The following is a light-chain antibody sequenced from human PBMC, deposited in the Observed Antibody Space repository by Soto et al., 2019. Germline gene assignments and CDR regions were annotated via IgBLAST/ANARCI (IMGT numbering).Light chain of an antibody. CDR1: QSLTGNY. Sequence: EIVLTQSPGTLSLSPGERATLSCRASQSLTGNYLAWFQQRPGQAPRILFYGVSSRATGIPDRFSGSGSGTDFTLTISRLEPADFAVYYCLPYGVSPWTFGQGTKLAIK. V-gene: IGKV3-20*01. CDR3: LPYGVSPWT. J-gene: IGKJ2*01. CDR2: GVS.